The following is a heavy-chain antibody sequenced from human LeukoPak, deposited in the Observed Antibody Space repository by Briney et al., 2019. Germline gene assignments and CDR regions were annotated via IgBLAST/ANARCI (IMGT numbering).Heavy chain of an antibody. D-gene: IGHD2-2*01. CDR2: ISGGGGTT. Sequence: GVSLTLSCAASGFTFSSYAMSWVPQAPGKGLEWVSAISGGGGTTYYADSVKGRFTISRDNSKNALSLQMNGLRAEDTAVYYCAKSKTTSWSDFDYWGRGTLVSVSS. CDR1: GFTFSSYA. V-gene: IGHV3-23*01. J-gene: IGHJ4*02. CDR3: AKSKTTSWSDFDY.